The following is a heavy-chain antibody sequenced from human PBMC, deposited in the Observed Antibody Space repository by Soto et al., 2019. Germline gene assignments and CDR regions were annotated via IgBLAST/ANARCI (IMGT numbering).Heavy chain of an antibody. CDR2: ISGSGGST. CDR1: GFTFSSYA. D-gene: IGHD2-2*01. J-gene: IGHJ5*02. V-gene: IGHV3-23*01. Sequence: GGSLRLSCAASGFTFSSYAMSWVRQAPGKGLEWVSAISGSGGSTYYADSVKGRFTISRDNSKNTLYPQMNSLRAEDTAVYYCAKGYCSSTSCYAAVPASDPWGQGPLVSVSS. CDR3: AKGYCSSTSCYAAVPASDP.